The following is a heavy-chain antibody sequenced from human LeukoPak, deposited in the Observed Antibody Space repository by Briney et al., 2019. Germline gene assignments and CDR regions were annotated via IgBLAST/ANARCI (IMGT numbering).Heavy chain of an antibody. CDR1: GGSISSSSYY. J-gene: IGHJ5*02. CDR3: ARRAPYDFRSGYYDNWFDP. Sequence: SETLSLTCTVSGGSISSSSYYWGWIRQPPGKGLEWIGSIYYSGSTYYNPSLKSRVTISVDTSKNQFSLKLSSVTAADTAVYYCARRAPYDFRSGYYDNWFDPWGQGTLVTVSS. D-gene: IGHD3-3*01. CDR2: IYYSGST. V-gene: IGHV4-39*01.